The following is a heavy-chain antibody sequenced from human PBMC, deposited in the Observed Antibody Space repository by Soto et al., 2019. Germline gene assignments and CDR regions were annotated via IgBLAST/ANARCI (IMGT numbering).Heavy chain of an antibody. V-gene: IGHV4-30-4*01. Sequence: QVQLQESGPGLVKPSQTLSLTCTVSGGSISSGDYYWSWIRQPPGKGLEWIGYIYYSGSTYYNPSLKRRVTISVDTSKNQFSLKLSSVTAADTAVYYCARDSLWFGELSGDNWFDPWGQGTLVTVSS. D-gene: IGHD3-10*01. J-gene: IGHJ5*02. CDR3: ARDSLWFGELSGDNWFDP. CDR1: GGSISSGDYY. CDR2: IYYSGST.